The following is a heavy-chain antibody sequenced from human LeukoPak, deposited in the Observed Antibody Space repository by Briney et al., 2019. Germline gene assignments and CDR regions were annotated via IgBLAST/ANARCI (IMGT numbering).Heavy chain of an antibody. Sequence: SETLSLTCAVSGGSISSSNWWSWVRQPPGKGLEWIGEIYHSGSTNYNPSLKSRVTISVDTSKNQFSLKLSSVTAADTAVYYCARHYYDSSGYYGLLDYWGQGTLVTVSS. V-gene: IGHV4-4*02. J-gene: IGHJ4*02. CDR3: ARHYYDSSGYYGLLDY. CDR2: IYHSGST. CDR1: GGSISSSNW. D-gene: IGHD3-22*01.